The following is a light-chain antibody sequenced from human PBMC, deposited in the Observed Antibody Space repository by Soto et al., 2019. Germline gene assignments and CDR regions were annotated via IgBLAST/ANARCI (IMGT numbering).Light chain of an antibody. CDR1: QGISSW. CDR3: QQANSFPPP. V-gene: IGKV1-12*01. CDR2: AAS. J-gene: IGKJ1*01. Sequence: DIQMTQSPSSVSESVGDRVTITCRASQGISSWLAWYQQKPGKAPKLLIYAASSLQSGVPSRFGGSESGTEFNLPISSLQPEEFATYYCQQANSFPPPFGQGPKVEIK.